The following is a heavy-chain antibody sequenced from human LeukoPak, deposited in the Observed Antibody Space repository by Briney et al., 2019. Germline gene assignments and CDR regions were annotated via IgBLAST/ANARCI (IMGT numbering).Heavy chain of an antibody. J-gene: IGHJ3*01. CDR2: IYYSGSA. Sequence: SETLSLTCAVSGGSISSTSYYWAWIRQPSGKGLEWIGTIYYSGSAYHNPSLKSRVTMSVDTSRNQFSLKLSSVDAADTAVYYCAKAGVRYFDSSGLYAFDSWGQGTTVTVSS. V-gene: IGHV4-39*01. D-gene: IGHD3-22*01. CDR3: AKAGVRYFDSSGLYAFDS. CDR1: GGSISSTSYY.